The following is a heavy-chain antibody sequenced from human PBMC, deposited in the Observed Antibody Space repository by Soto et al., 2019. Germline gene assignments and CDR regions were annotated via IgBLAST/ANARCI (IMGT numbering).Heavy chain of an antibody. J-gene: IGHJ5*02. Sequence: SETLSLTRTVSGGSISSGGYYWSWIRQHPGKGLEWIGYIYYSGSTYYNPSLKSRVTISVDTSKNQFSLKLSSVTAADTAVYYCARERDLDFWSGYYAVMGWFDPWGQGTLVTVSS. CDR3: ARERDLDFWSGYYAVMGWFDP. D-gene: IGHD3-3*01. CDR2: IYYSGST. CDR1: GGSISSGGYY. V-gene: IGHV4-31*03.